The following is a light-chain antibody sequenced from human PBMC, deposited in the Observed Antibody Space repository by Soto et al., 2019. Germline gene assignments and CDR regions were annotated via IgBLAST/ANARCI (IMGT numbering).Light chain of an antibody. CDR2: DVS. V-gene: IGLV2-14*03. CDR1: SSDVVCYNY. J-gene: IGLJ1*01. Sequence: QSALTQPASVSGSPGQSITISCTGTSSDVVCYNYVSWYQHHPGKAPKLMVFDVSNRPSGVSNRFSGSKSGNTASLTISGFQPEDEADYYCSSYTTSNTRQIVFGTGTKVTVL. CDR3: SSYTTSNTRQIV.